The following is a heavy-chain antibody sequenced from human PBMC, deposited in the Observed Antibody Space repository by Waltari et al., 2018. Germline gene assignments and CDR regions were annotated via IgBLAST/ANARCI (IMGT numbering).Heavy chain of an antibody. V-gene: IGHV4-59*01. J-gene: IGHJ3*02. D-gene: IGHD1-26*01. CDR3: ARVLIVKPLADAFDI. CDR2: IYYSGST. Sequence: QVQLQESGPGMVKPSETLSLTCTVSGGSIRSYYWIWTRQPPGKGLEWIGYIYYSGSTNYNPSLKSRVTISVDTSKNQFSLKLSSVTAADTAVYYCARVLIVKPLADAFDIWGQGTMVTVSS. CDR1: GGSIRSYY.